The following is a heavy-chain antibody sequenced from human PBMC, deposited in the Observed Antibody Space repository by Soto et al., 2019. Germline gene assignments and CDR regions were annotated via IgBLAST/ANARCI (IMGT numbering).Heavy chain of an antibody. J-gene: IGHJ4*02. CDR1: GFTFIRYS. V-gene: IGHV3-21*01. CDR3: ARESEDLTSNFDY. CDR2: ISSTTNYI. Sequence: PWGSLRLSCAASGFTFIRYSMNCVRHAPGKGLEWVSSISSTTNYIYYADSMKGRFTVSRDNAKNSVYLDMNSLSAEDTAVYYCARESEDLTSNFDYWGQGTLVTVSS.